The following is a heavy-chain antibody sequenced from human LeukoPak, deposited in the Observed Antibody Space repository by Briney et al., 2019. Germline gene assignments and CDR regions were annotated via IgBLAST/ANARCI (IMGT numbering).Heavy chain of an antibody. CDR3: AKVKAFGGVIVAYPDY. CDR1: GFTFSSYG. Sequence: GGSLRLSCAASGFTFSSYGMSWVRQAPGKGLEWVSAISGSGGSTYYADSVKGRFTISRDNSKNTLYLQMNSLRAEDTAVYYCAKVKAFGGVIVAYPDYWGQGTLVTVSS. V-gene: IGHV3-23*01. D-gene: IGHD3-16*02. J-gene: IGHJ4*02. CDR2: ISGSGGST.